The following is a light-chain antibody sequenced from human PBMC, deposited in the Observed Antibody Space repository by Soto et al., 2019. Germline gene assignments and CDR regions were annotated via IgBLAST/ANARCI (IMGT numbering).Light chain of an antibody. Sequence: EIVLTQSPGTLSLFPGDRATLSCRPSQSLSSNFLAWYQQKPGQAPRLPIYGASRRATDIPDRFSGSGSGTDFALTITRLEPADFAVYFCQQYDTFPRTFGQGTKVEIQ. CDR1: QSLSSNF. CDR3: QQYDTFPRT. CDR2: GAS. V-gene: IGKV3-20*01. J-gene: IGKJ1*01.